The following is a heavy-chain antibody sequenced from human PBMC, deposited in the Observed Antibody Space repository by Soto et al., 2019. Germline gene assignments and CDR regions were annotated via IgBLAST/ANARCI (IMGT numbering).Heavy chain of an antibody. V-gene: IGHV1-69*13. D-gene: IGHD3-22*01. CDR2: IIPIFGTA. J-gene: IGHJ5*02. Sequence: SVKVSCKASGGTFSSYAISWVRQAPGQGLEWMGGIIPIFGTANYAQKFQGRVTITADESTSTAYMELSSLRSEDTAVFYCARDVRGDYDSSGYPPWGQGTLVTVSS. CDR3: ARDVRGDYDSSGYPP. CDR1: GGTFSSYA.